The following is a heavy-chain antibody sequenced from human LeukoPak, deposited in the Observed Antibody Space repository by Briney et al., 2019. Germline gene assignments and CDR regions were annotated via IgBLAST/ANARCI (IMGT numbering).Heavy chain of an antibody. CDR3: ARDRLQWLDNNWFDP. Sequence: GGSLRLSCAASGFTFSDYYMSWIRQAPGKGLEWVSYISSSGSTIYYADSVKGRFTISRDNAKNSLYLQMNSLRAEDTAVYYCARDRLQWLDNNWFDPWGQGTLVTVSS. V-gene: IGHV3-11*01. CDR1: GFTFSDYY. D-gene: IGHD6-19*01. J-gene: IGHJ5*02. CDR2: ISSSGSTI.